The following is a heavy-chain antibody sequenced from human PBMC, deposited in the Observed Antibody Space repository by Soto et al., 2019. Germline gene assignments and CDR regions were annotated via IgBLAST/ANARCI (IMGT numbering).Heavy chain of an antibody. CDR3: ARVGRFFSAASVLDYYGMDV. D-gene: IGHD3-3*01. CDR2: INPSGGST. CDR1: GYTFTSYY. V-gene: IGHV1-46*01. Sequence: QVQLVQSGAEVKKPGASVKVACKASGYTFTSYYMHWVRQAPGQGLEWMGIINPSGGSTSYAQKFQGRVTMTSDTSTSIVYMELSSLRSEDTAVYYCARVGRFFSAASVLDYYGMDVWGQGTTVTVSS. J-gene: IGHJ6*02.